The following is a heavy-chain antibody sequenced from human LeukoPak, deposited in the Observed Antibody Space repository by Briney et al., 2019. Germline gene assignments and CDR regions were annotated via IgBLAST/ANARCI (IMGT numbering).Heavy chain of an antibody. CDR3: ARIVNGSGWRW. D-gene: IGHD6-19*01. Sequence: SETLSLTCTVSGGSVSIGNDYWGWIRQPSGKGLKWIGSIHSGGSTFYNPSLKSRVTISIDTPKNRFSLNLRSVTAADTAVYFCARIVNGSGWRWGGQGTLVTVSS. V-gene: IGHV4-39*02. CDR2: IHSGGST. CDR1: GGSVSIGNDY. J-gene: IGHJ4*02.